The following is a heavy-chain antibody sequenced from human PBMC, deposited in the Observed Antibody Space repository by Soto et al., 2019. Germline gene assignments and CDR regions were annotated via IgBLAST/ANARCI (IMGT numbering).Heavy chain of an antibody. D-gene: IGHD3-10*01. CDR1: GYTFTGYY. J-gene: IGHJ6*02. CDR2: INPNSGGT. CDR3: ARGGSGSFSRDYYGMDV. Sequence: ASVKVSCKASGYTFTGYYMHWVRQAPGQGLEWMGWINPNSGGTNYARKFQGWVTMTRDTSISTAYMELSRLRSDDTAVYYCARGGSGSFSRDYYGMDVWGQGTTVTVSS. V-gene: IGHV1-2*04.